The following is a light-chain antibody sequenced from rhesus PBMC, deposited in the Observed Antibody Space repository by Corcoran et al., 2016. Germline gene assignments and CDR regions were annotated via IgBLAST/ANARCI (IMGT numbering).Light chain of an antibody. V-gene: IGKV1-22*01. J-gene: IGKJ4*01. CDR1: QSISSW. Sequence: DIQMTQSPSSLSASVGDTVTITCRASQSISSWLAWYQQKPGKAPNLLIYKAYSLKSGFPSRFSGSGSGTDFTLTISSLQSEDFGTYYCQQYSSSPLTFGGGTKVELK. CDR2: KAY. CDR3: QQYSSSPLT.